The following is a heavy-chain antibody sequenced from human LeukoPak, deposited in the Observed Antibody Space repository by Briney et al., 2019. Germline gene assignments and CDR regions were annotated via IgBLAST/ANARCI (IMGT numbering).Heavy chain of an antibody. J-gene: IGHJ5*02. CDR1: GYTFTSYA. V-gene: IGHV1-3*01. Sequence: ASVKVSCKASGYTFTSYAMHWVRQAPGQRLEWMGWINAGNGNTKYSQKFQGRVTITRDTSASTAYMELSSLRSEDMAVYYCARGYCGGDCYNDWFDPWGQGTLVTVSS. D-gene: IGHD2-21*02. CDR2: INAGNGNT. CDR3: ARGYCGGDCYNDWFDP.